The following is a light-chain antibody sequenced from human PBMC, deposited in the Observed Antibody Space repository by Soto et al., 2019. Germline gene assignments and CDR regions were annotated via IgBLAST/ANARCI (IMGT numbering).Light chain of an antibody. Sequence: QSVLTQPASVSGPPGQSITISCTGTSSDVGGYNYVSWYQQHPGKAPKLMIYDVSNRPSGVSNRFSGSKSGNTASLTISGLQAEDEADYYCSSYTSSSTHLFGTGTKVTVL. CDR3: SSYTSSSTHL. CDR1: SSDVGGYNY. V-gene: IGLV2-14*01. CDR2: DVS. J-gene: IGLJ1*01.